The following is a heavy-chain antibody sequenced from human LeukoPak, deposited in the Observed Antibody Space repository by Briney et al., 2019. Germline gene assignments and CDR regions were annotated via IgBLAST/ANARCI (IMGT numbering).Heavy chain of an antibody. D-gene: IGHD3-10*01. CDR1: GFTFSSYG. Sequence: GGSLRLSCAASGFTFSSYGMSWVRQAPGKGLEWVSAISGSGGSTYYADSVKGRFTMSRENCKNNLYMQMNSLRAEDTAVYYCAKNLWFGVYNDYWGQGTLVTVSS. V-gene: IGHV3-23*01. CDR2: ISGSGGST. J-gene: IGHJ4*02. CDR3: AKNLWFGVYNDY.